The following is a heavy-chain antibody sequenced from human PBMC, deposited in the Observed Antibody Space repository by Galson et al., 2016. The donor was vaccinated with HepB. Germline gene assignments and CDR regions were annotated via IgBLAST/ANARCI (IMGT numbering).Heavy chain of an antibody. D-gene: IGHD3-22*01. V-gene: IGHV4-31*03. CDR3: ARLFLDDSSGHFKD. Sequence: TLSLTCTVSGGSISSGDYYWSWVRQHPVRGLEWIGYIFYTGSLFYNPSLKSRVAMSVDTSKNQIYLELTSLTAADTAIYYCARLFLDDSSGHFKDWGQGTLVTVSS. CDR1: GGSISSGDYY. CDR2: IFYTGSL. J-gene: IGHJ1*01.